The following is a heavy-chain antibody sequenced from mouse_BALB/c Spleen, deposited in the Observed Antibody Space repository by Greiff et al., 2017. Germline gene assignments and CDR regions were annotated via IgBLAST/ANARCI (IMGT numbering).Heavy chain of an antibody. J-gene: IGHJ3*01. V-gene: IGHV1S81*02. Sequence: QVQLQQPGAELVKPGASVKLSCKASGYTFTSYWMHWVKQRPGQGLEWIGEINPSNGRTNYNEKFKSKATLTVDKPASTAYMQLSSLTSEDSAVYYCARGQYGNSFAYWGQGTLVTVSA. CDR1: GYTFTSYW. D-gene: IGHD2-10*02. CDR2: INPSNGRT. CDR3: ARGQYGNSFAY.